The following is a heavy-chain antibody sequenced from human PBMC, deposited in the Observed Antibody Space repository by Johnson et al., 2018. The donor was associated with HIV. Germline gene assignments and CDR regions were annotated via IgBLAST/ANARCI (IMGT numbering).Heavy chain of an antibody. CDR3: AKGGPLFVDAFDI. CDR1: GFTFNNYW. CDR2: IHQDGSEK. Sequence: VQLVESGGGLVQPGGSLTLSCAASGFTFNNYWMSWVRQAPGKGLEWVANIHQDGSEKVYVDSVKGRFTVSRDNAKNSLYLQMNSLRAEDTALYYCAKGGPLFVDAFDIWGLGTMVTVSS. D-gene: IGHD3-3*01. V-gene: IGHV3-7*03. J-gene: IGHJ3*02.